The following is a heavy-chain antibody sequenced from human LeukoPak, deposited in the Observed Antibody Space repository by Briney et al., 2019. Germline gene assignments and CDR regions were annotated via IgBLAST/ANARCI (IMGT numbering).Heavy chain of an antibody. CDR3: AREELNIYGAAGDY. Sequence: EASVKVSCKASGYTFTGYYMHWVRQAPGQGLEWMGWINPNSGGTNYAQKFQGRVTMTRDTSISTAYMELSRLRSDDTAVYYCAREELNIYGAAGDYWGQGTLVTVSS. CDR2: INPNSGGT. V-gene: IGHV1-2*02. J-gene: IGHJ4*02. D-gene: IGHD6-13*01. CDR1: GYTFTGYY.